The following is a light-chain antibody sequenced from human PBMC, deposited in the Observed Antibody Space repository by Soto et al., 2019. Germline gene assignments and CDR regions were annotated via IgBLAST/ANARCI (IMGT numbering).Light chain of an antibody. CDR1: QSLSSNY. J-gene: IGKJ3*01. CDR2: AAS. CDR3: QQYGGSPFT. Sequence: EIVLTQSPGTLSLSPGERATLSCRASQSLSSNYLAWYHQKPGQAPRLLIYAASTRATGVPDRFSGTGSGTDSALTISRLETDDSAVYYCQQYGGSPFTFGPGTKVDI. V-gene: IGKV3-20*01.